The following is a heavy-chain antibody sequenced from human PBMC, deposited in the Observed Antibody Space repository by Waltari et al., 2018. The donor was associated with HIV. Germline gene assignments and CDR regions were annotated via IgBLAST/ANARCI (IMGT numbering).Heavy chain of an antibody. CDR1: GITFRNAW. CDR3: TTLWYSYDSTDY. Sequence: EVQLVESGGGLVKPGGSLRLSCAASGITFRNAWMSWVRQAPGKGLEVVGRIKSGAEGGTTDYAAAVKGRFTISRDDSKHTLYLQMDSLKTEDTAVYYCTTLWYSYDSTDYWGQGTLVTVSS. V-gene: IGHV3-15*01. J-gene: IGHJ4*02. CDR2: IKSGAEGGTT. D-gene: IGHD3-22*01.